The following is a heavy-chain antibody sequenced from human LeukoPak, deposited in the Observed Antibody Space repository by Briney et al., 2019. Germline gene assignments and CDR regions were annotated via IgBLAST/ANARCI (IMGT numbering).Heavy chain of an antibody. Sequence: GGSLTLFCTLSGLTVSRNSMSWIRHAPGKALEWVSYISSSCSSIYYADSVKGRFTISRENAKNSLYLQMNSLRAEDTAVYYCARGPDLNILTGDYTLYDYWGQGTLVTVSS. D-gene: IGHD3-9*01. J-gene: IGHJ4*02. CDR3: ARGPDLNILTGDYTLYDY. CDR2: ISSSCSSI. CDR1: GLTVSRNS. V-gene: IGHV3-11*01.